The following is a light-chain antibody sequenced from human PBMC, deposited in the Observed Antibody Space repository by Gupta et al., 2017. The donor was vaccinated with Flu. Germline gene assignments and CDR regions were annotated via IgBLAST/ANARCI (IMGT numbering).Light chain of an antibody. Sequence: SSSNIENNYVSWYQHLPGTAPKLLIYENSKRPSGIPDRFSGSKSDTSATLGITGLQTGDEADYYCGTWDSSLSAWVFGGGTKLTVL. CDR1: SSNIENNY. CDR3: GTWDSSLSAWV. J-gene: IGLJ3*02. V-gene: IGLV1-51*01. CDR2: ENS.